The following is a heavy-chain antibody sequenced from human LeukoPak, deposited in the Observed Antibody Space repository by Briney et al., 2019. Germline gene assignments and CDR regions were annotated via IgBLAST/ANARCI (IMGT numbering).Heavy chain of an antibody. D-gene: IGHD6-25*01. V-gene: IGHV3-23*01. Sequence: GGSLRLSCAASGFTFSSFAMSWVRQAPGKGLDWASAISGGSDNTYYADSVKGRFTISRDNSKNTLDLHMSSLTADDTAVYYCANMQRVKGVFEIWGQGTRVTVSS. CDR2: ISGGSDNT. CDR1: GFTFSSFA. J-gene: IGHJ3*02. CDR3: ANMQRVKGVFEI.